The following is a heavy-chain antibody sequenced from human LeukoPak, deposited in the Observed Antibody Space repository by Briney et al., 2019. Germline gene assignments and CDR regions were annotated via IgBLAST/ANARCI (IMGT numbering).Heavy chain of an antibody. Sequence: GGSLRLSCAASGFTFSNYDIHWVRQAPGKGLEWVAVISYDGSNKYYADSVKGRFTISRDNFKNTLYLQMNSLRAEDRAVYCCARAPKSSSSWEVFDYWGQGTLVTVSS. J-gene: IGHJ4*02. D-gene: IGHD6-13*01. CDR2: ISYDGSNK. CDR1: GFTFSNYD. CDR3: ARAPKSSSSWEVFDY. V-gene: IGHV3-30-3*01.